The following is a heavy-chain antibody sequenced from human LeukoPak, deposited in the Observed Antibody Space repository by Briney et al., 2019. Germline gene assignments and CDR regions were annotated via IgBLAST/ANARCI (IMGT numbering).Heavy chain of an antibody. J-gene: IGHJ4*02. CDR3: AKDLPFTYYFDY. D-gene: IGHD2/OR15-2a*01. CDR2: ISGSGGST. Sequence: RGSLRLSCAASGFTFSSYAMSWVRQAPGKGLEWVSAISGSGGSTYYADSVKGGFTISRDNSKNTLYLQMNSLRAEDTAVYYCAKDLPFTYYFDYWGQGTLVTVSS. V-gene: IGHV3-23*01. CDR1: GFTFSSYA.